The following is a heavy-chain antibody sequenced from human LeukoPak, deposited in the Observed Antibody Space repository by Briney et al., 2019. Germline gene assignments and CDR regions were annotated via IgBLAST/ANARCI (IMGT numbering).Heavy chain of an antibody. CDR3: ARAPGSSPRENYYYYGMDV. CDR2: IYYSGST. D-gene: IGHD6-13*01. Sequence: PSETLSLTCTVSGGSISSYYWSWIRQHPGKGLEWIGYIYYSGSTYYNPSLKSRVTISVDTSKNQFSLKLSSVTAADTAVYYCARAPGSSPRENYYYYGMDVWGQGTTVTVSS. CDR1: GGSISSYY. V-gene: IGHV4-59*06. J-gene: IGHJ6*02.